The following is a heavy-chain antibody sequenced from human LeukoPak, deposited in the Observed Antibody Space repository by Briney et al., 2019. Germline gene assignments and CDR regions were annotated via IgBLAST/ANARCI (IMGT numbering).Heavy chain of an antibody. CDR3: AKNRYSSGWYDY. CDR2: ISSGGDIT. J-gene: IGHJ4*02. V-gene: IGHV3-23*01. Sequence: GSLRLSCAVSGFTFSSHAMSWVRQAPGKGLEWVSTISSGGDITYYPDSGKGRFTISRDNSKNTLYLQMNSLRAEDTAVYYCAKNRYSSGWYDYWGQGTLVTVSS. D-gene: IGHD6-19*01. CDR1: GFTFSSHA.